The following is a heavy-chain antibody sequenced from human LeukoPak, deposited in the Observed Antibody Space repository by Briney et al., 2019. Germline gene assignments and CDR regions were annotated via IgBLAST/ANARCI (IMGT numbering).Heavy chain of an antibody. CDR3: ARDGYYYGLGSYLPD. CDR2: INPSGGST. D-gene: IGHD3-10*01. J-gene: IGHJ4*02. Sequence: GPSVTLSSTPSGYTFTTYYMHWVRQAPGQRLESMGIINPSGGSTSYAQKFQGRVTMARDTSTSTVYMELSSLRSEDTAVYYWARDGYYYGLGSYLPDWGQGTLVTVSS. CDR1: GYTFTTYY. V-gene: IGHV1-46*01.